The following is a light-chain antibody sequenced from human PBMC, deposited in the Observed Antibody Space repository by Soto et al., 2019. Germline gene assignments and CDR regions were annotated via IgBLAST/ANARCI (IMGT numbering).Light chain of an antibody. Sequence: EKVMTQSPGSLSVSPGERAALSCRASQSVGSYLAWYQRKPGQAPRLLIYGSSTRSTGIPSRFSGSGSGTEFTLTISSLQSEDFAVYYCQQYYDWPWTFGQGTTVEIK. CDR1: QSVGSY. V-gene: IGKV3-15*01. CDR2: GSS. CDR3: QQYYDWPWT. J-gene: IGKJ1*01.